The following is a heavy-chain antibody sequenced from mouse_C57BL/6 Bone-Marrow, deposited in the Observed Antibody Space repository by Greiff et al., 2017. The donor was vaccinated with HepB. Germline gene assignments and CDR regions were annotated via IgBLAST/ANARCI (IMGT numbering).Heavy chain of an antibody. D-gene: IGHD1-1*01. CDR1: GYTFTSYW. CDR2: IYPGSGST. CDR3: ARGGTTVVAHFDY. V-gene: IGHV1-55*01. Sequence: QVQLQQPGAELVKPGASVKMSCKASGYTFTSYWITWVKQRPGQGLEWIGDIYPGSGSTNYNEKFKSKATLTVDTSSSTAYMQLSSLTSEDSAVYDCARGGTTVVAHFDYWGQGTTLTVSS. J-gene: IGHJ2*01.